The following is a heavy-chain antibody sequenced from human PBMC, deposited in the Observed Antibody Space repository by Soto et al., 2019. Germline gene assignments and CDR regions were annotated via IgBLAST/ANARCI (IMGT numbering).Heavy chain of an antibody. Sequence: ASVKVSCKASGYTFTSYAMHWVRQAPGQRLEWMGWINAGNGNTKYSQKFQGRVTITRDTSASTAYMELSTLRSEDTAVYYCARDHAVSSWFDPWGQGTLVTVSS. J-gene: IGHJ5*02. CDR3: ARDHAVSSWFDP. CDR2: INAGNGNT. CDR1: GYTFTSYA. V-gene: IGHV1-3*01. D-gene: IGHD4-4*01.